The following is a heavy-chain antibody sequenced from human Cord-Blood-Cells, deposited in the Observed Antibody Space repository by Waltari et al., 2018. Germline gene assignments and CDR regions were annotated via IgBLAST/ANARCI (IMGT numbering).Heavy chain of an antibody. J-gene: IGHJ4*02. D-gene: IGHD3-10*01. CDR2: INHSGST. Sequence: QVQLQQWGAGLLKPSETLSLTGAVYGGSFSGYYWSWIRQPPGKGLEWIGEINHSGSTNYNPSLKSRVTISVDTSKNQFSLKLSSVTAADTAVYYCARGPGSYYFDYWGQGTLVTVSS. CDR3: ARGPGSYYFDY. V-gene: IGHV4-34*01. CDR1: GGSFSGYY.